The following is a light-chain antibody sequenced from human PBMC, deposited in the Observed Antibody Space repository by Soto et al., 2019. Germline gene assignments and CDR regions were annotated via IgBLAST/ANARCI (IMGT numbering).Light chain of an antibody. CDR1: SSNIGSNT. J-gene: IGLJ3*02. V-gene: IGLV1-44*01. CDR2: NNS. Sequence: QPVLTQPPSASGTPGQRVTISCSGSSSNIGSNTVNWYQQVPGTAPKLLIYNNSQRPSGVPDRFSGSKSGTSASLAISGLQSEDEADYYCAAWDDSLNGLFGGGTKLTVL. CDR3: AAWDDSLNGL.